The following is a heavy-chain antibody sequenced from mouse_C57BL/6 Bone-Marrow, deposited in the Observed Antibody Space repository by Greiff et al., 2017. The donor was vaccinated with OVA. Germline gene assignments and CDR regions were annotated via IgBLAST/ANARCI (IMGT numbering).Heavy chain of an antibody. CDR2: IYPSDSET. CDR1: GYTFTSYW. Sequence: QVQLQQPGAELVRPGSSVKLSCKASGYTFTSYWMAWVKQRPGQGLEWIGNIYPSDSETHYNQKFKDKATLTVDKSSSTAYMQLSSLTSEDSAVYYCARDWNYFDYWGQGTTLTVSS. CDR3: ARDWNYFDY. D-gene: IGHD4-1*01. V-gene: IGHV1-61*01. J-gene: IGHJ2*01.